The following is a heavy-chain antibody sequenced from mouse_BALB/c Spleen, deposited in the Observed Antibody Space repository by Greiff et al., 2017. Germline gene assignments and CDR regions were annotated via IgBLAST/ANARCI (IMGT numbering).Heavy chain of an antibody. CDR2: INPSTGYT. CDR1: GYTFTSYW. D-gene: IGHD4-1*01. CDR3: ARGGTGTGFAY. V-gene: IGHV1-7*01. J-gene: IGHJ3*01. Sequence: QVQLKESGAELAKPGASVKMSCKASGYTFTSYWMHWVKQRPGQGLEWIGYINPSTGYTEYNQKFKDKATLTADKSSSTAYMQLSSLTSEDSAVYYCARGGTGTGFAYWGQGTLVTVSA.